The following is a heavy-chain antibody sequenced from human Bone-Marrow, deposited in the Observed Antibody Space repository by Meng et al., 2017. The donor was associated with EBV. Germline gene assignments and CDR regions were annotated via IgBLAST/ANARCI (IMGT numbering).Heavy chain of an antibody. CDR1: GGSISSGDYS. D-gene: IGHD2/OR15-2a*01. Sequence: QRQWADAGSGPGKPSQTLSLTCAVSGGSISSGDYSWSWIRQPPGKGLEWIGNIYHSGSTFYNSSLNSRVTISVDRSKNQFSLKLTSVTAADTAVYYCARGNTFPEYYFGYWGQGTLVTVSS. CDR3: ARGNTFPEYYFGY. V-gene: IGHV4-30-2*01. J-gene: IGHJ4*02. CDR2: IYHSGST.